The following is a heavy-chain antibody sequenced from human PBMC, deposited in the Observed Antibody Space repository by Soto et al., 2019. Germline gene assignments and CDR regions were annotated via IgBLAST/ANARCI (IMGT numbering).Heavy chain of an antibody. CDR1: GLTFSSYA. V-gene: IGHV3-23*01. J-gene: IGHJ6*02. CDR3: AKCLLHSYDYGYYGMDV. D-gene: IGHD3-10*01. CDR2: ISGSGGST. Sequence: GGSLNLSCAASGLTFSSYAMSWVGQAPGKGLEWVSAISGSGGSTYYADSVKGRFTISRDNSKNTLYLQMYSLRAEDTAVYSCAKCLLHSYDYGYYGMDVWGQGTTVTVSS.